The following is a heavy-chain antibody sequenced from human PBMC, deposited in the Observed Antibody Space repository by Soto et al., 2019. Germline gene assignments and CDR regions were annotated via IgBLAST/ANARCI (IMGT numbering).Heavy chain of an antibody. CDR2: IYPGDSDT. J-gene: IGHJ6*03. CDR1: GYSFTSYW. CDR3: ARLNDILTGYHLYYYYMDV. D-gene: IGHD3-9*01. Sequence: GESLKISCKGSGYSFTSYWIGWVRQMPGKGLEWMGIIYPGDSDTRYSPSFQGQVTISADKSISTAYLQWSSLKASDTAMYYCARLNDILTGYHLYYYYMDVWGKGTTVTVSS. V-gene: IGHV5-51*01.